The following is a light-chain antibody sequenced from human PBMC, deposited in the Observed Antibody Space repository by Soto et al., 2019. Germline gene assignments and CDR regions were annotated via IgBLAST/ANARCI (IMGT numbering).Light chain of an antibody. Sequence: EIVLTQSPGTLSLSPGERATLSCRASQSVSSSYLAWYQQKPGQAPRLLIYGASSRATGIPDRFSGSGSGTDFTLTISRLEPEDVAVFYCLQYGSSPNTFGQGTKLEIK. CDR3: LQYGSSPNT. CDR1: QSVSSSY. CDR2: GAS. V-gene: IGKV3-20*01. J-gene: IGKJ2*01.